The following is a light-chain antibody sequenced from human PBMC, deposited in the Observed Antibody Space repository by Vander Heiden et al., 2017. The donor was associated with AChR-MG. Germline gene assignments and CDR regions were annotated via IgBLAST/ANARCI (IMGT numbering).Light chain of an antibody. Sequence: QPRLTQPSSVSGAPGQRVTISCTAGTSNYGGGYNVLWYQQLPAAAPKLLIYGNSIRPSGVPDRFSGSKSGTSASLAITGLQAEDEADYYCQSYDSSLSGFVFGGGTKLTVL. V-gene: IGLV1-40*01. CDR1: TSNYGGGYN. J-gene: IGLJ3*02. CDR2: GNS. CDR3: QSYDSSLSGFV.